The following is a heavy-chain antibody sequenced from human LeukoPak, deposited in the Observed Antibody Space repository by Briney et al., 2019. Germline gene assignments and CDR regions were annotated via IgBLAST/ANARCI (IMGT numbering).Heavy chain of an antibody. CDR3: ARDRYYYDSSGYLYFDY. D-gene: IGHD3-22*01. V-gene: IGHV4-39*07. J-gene: IGHJ4*02. CDR2: IYYSGST. CDR1: GGSISSSSYY. Sequence: KPSETLSLTCTVSGGSISSSSYYWGWIRQPPGKGLEWIGSIYYSGSTYYNPSLKSRVTISVDTSKNQFSLKLSSVTAADTAVYYCARDRYYYDSSGYLYFDYWGQGTLVTVSS.